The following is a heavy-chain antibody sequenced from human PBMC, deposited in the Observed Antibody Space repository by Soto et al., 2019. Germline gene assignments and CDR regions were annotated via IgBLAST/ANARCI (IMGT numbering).Heavy chain of an antibody. D-gene: IGHD5-18*01. J-gene: IGHJ5*02. CDR3: TSSGYNYGPNWFDP. Sequence: GGSLRLSCTASGFTFGDYAMSWFRQAPGKGLEWVGFIRSKAYGGTTEYAASVKGRFTISRDDSKSIAYLQMNSLKTEDTAVYYRTSSGYNYGPNWFDPWGQGTLVTVSS. V-gene: IGHV3-49*03. CDR1: GFTFGDYA. CDR2: IRSKAYGGTT.